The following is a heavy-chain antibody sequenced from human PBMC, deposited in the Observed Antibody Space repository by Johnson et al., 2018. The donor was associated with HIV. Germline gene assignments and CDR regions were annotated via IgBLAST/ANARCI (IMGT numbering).Heavy chain of an antibody. CDR3: ARESTATRGDAFDI. CDR1: GVIFDDYA. D-gene: IGHD4-17*01. CDR2: ITYNGGST. Sequence: VQLVASGGGVLRLGCSLSLSCVAFGVIFDDYALSWVRQVPGKGLEWVSGITYNGGSTGYADSVRDRFSISSDNAKNSLYLQMGSLRAEDMAVYYCARESTATRGDAFDIWGQVTMVTVSS. V-gene: IGHV3-20*04. J-gene: IGHJ3*02.